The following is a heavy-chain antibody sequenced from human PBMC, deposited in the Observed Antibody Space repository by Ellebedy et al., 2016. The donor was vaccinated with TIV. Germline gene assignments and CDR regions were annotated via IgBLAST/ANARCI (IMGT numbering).Heavy chain of an antibody. Sequence: SETLSLTCTVSGGSISSYYWSWIRQPPGKGLEWIGYIYYSGSTNYNPSLKSRVTISVDTSKNQFSLKLSSVTAADTAVYYCAREGGYYDYLWGTNRGVLDVWGQGTTVTVSS. CDR3: AREGGYYDYLWGTNRGVLDV. D-gene: IGHD3-16*01. CDR2: IYYSGST. J-gene: IGHJ6*02. V-gene: IGHV4-59*12. CDR1: GGSISSYY.